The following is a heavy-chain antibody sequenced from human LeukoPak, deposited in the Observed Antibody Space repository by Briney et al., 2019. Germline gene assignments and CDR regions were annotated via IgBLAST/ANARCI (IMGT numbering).Heavy chain of an antibody. CDR2: ISYDGSNK. Sequence: PGGSLRLSCAASGFTFSSYGMHWVRQAPGKGLEWVAVISYDGSNKYYADSVKGRFTISRDNSKNTLYLQMNSLRAEDTAVYYCAKESDSSSWYHLDYWGQGTLVTVSS. CDR1: GFTFSSYG. J-gene: IGHJ4*02. D-gene: IGHD6-13*01. CDR3: AKESDSSSWYHLDY. V-gene: IGHV3-30*18.